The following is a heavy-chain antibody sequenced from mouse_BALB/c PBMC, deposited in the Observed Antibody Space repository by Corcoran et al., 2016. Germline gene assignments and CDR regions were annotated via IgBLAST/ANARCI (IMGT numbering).Heavy chain of an antibody. CDR2: IDPANGNT. V-gene: IGHV14-3*02. Sequence: EVQLQQSGAELVKPGASVKLSCTASGFNINDTYMHWVKQRPEQGLEWIGRIDPANGNTKYDQKFPGKATITADTSSNTDYLQLSSLTSEDTAVYYCASWDWYFDVWGAGTTVTVSS. J-gene: IGHJ1*01. CDR1: GFNINDTY. CDR3: ASWDWYFDV.